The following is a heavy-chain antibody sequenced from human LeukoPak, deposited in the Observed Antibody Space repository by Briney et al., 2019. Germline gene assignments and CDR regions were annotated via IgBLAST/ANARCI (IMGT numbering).Heavy chain of an antibody. CDR1: GYTFTSYD. Sequence: ASVKVSCKASGYTFTSYDINWVRQAPGQGLEWMGWMNPNSGNTGYAQKFQGRVTMTRNTSITTAYMELSSLRSEDTAVYYCARVGGHYYDSSAYWGQGTLVTVSS. CDR2: MNPNSGNT. CDR3: ARVGGHYYDSSAY. D-gene: IGHD3-22*01. V-gene: IGHV1-8*01. J-gene: IGHJ4*02.